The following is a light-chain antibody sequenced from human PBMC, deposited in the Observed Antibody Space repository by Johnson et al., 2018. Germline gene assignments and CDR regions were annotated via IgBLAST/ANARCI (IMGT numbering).Light chain of an antibody. CDR3: GTWDSSLSAGNV. Sequence: QSVLTQPPSVSAAPGQKVTISCSGSSSNIGNNYVSWYQQLPGTAPKLLIYENNKRPSGFPDRFSDSKSGTSATLGITGLQTGDEADYYCGTWDSSLSAGNVFGTGTKVTVL. V-gene: IGLV1-51*02. CDR1: SSNIGNNY. J-gene: IGLJ1*01. CDR2: ENN.